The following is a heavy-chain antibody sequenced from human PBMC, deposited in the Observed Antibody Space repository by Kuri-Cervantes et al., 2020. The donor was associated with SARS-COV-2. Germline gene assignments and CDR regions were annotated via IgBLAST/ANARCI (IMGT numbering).Heavy chain of an antibody. D-gene: IGHD6-13*01. CDR3: ARDDVAAAGKGYYYYGMDV. CDR1: GYTLTELS. V-gene: IGHV1-24*01. Sequence: ASVKVSCKASGYTLTELSMHWVRQAPGKGLEWMGGFDPEDGETIYAQKFQGRVTITADKSTSTAYMELSSLRSEDTAVYYCARDDVAAAGKGYYYYGMDVWGQGTTVTVSS. J-gene: IGHJ6*02. CDR2: FDPEDGET.